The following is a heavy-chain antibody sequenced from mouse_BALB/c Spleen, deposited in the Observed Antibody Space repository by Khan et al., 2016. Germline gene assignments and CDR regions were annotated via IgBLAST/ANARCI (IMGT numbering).Heavy chain of an antibody. CDR2: ISNIGSYT. V-gene: IGHV5-9*02. Sequence: EVELVASGGGLVKPGGSLKLSCAASGFVFSSYDMSWVRQTPEKRLEWVATISNIGSYTYYPDSVKGRFTISRDNARNTLYLQMSSLRSEDTTLYYCARWDFGYGGGYWGQGTSVTVSS. D-gene: IGHD2-2*01. CDR3: ARWDFGYGGGY. J-gene: IGHJ4*01. CDR1: GFVFSSYD.